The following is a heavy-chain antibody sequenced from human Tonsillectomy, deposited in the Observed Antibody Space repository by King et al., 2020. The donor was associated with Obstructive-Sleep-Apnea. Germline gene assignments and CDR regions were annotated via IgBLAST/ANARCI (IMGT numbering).Heavy chain of an antibody. J-gene: IGHJ4*02. CDR1: GGSFSGYY. Sequence: VQLQQWGAGLLKPSETLSLTCAVYGGSFSGYYWSWIRQPPGKGLEWLGEINHSGSTNYNPSLTIRVTISVDTSKNQFSLKLSSVTAADTAVYYCARGVYDDSSGYYLFDYWGQGTLVTVSP. V-gene: IGHV4-34*01. CDR3: ARGVYDDSSGYYLFDY. D-gene: IGHD3-22*01. CDR2: INHSGST.